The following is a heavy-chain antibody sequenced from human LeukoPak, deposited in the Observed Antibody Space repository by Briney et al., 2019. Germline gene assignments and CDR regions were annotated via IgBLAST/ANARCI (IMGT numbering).Heavy chain of an antibody. Sequence: GASVKVSCTASGGTFSSYAISWVRQAPGQGLEWMGGIIPIFGTANYAQKFQGRVTITADESTSTAYMELSSLRSEDTAVYYCARWFGELLIGYYYYYYMDVWGKGTTVTVSS. V-gene: IGHV1-69*13. CDR1: GGTFSSYA. CDR3: ARWFGELLIGYYYYYYMDV. J-gene: IGHJ6*03. D-gene: IGHD3-10*01. CDR2: IIPIFGTA.